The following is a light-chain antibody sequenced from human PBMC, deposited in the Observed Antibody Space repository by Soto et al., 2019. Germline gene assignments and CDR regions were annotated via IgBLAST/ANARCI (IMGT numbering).Light chain of an antibody. CDR2: GAS. CDR3: HQYGTFPIT. J-gene: IGKJ5*01. CDR1: QSVSSN. Sequence: EIVMTQSPATLSVSPGERATLSCRASQSVSSNLAWYQQKPGQAPRLLISGASSRAAGISDKFSGSGSGTDFTLTISRLEPEDFAVYFCHQYGTFPITFGQGTRLEVK. V-gene: IGKV3-20*01.